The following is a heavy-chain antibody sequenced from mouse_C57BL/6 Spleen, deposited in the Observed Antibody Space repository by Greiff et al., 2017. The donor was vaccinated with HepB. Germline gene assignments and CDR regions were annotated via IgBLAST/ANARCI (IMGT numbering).Heavy chain of an antibody. D-gene: IGHD1-1*01. CDR3: ARSVYYYGSSSWYFDV. V-gene: IGHV1-63*01. CDR2: IYPGGGYT. J-gene: IGHJ1*03. CDR1: GYTFTNYW. Sequence: QVQLQQSGAELVRPGTSVKMSCKASGYTFTNYWIGWAKQRPGHGLEWIGDIYPGGGYTNYNEKFKGKATLTADKSSSTAYMQFSSLTSEDSAIYYCARSVYYYGSSSWYFDVWGTGTTVTVSS.